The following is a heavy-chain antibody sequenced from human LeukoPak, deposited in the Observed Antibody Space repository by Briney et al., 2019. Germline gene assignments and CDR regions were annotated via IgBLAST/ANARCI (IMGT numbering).Heavy chain of an antibody. CDR3: ARVYWYWGVGAFDI. CDR1: GGSISSSSYY. CDR2: IYYSGST. Sequence: PSETLSLTCTVSGGSISSSSYYWGWIRQPPGKGLEWIGSIYYSGSTYYNPSLKSRVTISVDTSKNQFSLKLSSVTAADTAVYYCARVYWYWGVGAFDIWGQGTMVTVSS. V-gene: IGHV4-39*07. J-gene: IGHJ3*02. D-gene: IGHD7-27*01.